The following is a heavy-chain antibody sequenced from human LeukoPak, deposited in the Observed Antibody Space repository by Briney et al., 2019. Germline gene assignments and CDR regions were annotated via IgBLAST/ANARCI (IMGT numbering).Heavy chain of an antibody. D-gene: IGHD2-2*01. Sequence: SETLSLTCTVSGGSISSYYWSWIRQPPGKGLEWIGYIYYSGSTNYNPSLKSRVTISVDTSKNQFSLKLSSVTAADTAVYYCARATVVPAATAPYYYTYRAVGEKGTTVTVSS. CDR1: GGSISSYY. CDR2: IYYSGST. CDR3: ARATVVPAATAPYYYTYRAV. J-gene: IGHJ6*03. V-gene: IGHV4-59*01.